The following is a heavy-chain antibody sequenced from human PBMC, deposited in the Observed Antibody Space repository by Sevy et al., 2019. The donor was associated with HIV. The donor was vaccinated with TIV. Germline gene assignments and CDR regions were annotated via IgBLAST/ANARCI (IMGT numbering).Heavy chain of an antibody. CDR2: IKSKTDGGTT. Sequence: GGSLRLSCAASGFTFSNAWMSWVHQAPGKGLEWVGRIKSKTDGGTTDYAAPVKGRFTISRDDSKNTLYLQMNSLKTEDTAVYYCTTENGIAAAGDYWGQGTLVTVSS. V-gene: IGHV3-15*01. CDR1: GFTFSNAW. CDR3: TTENGIAAAGDY. D-gene: IGHD6-13*01. J-gene: IGHJ4*02.